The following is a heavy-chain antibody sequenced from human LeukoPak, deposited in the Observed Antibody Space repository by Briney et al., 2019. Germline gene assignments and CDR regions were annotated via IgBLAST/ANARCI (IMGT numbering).Heavy chain of an antibody. CDR3: GISSAAEGPTHYWFGP. J-gene: IGHJ5*02. Sequence: PSETLSLTCSVSGGSISVTSIDRGWIRQPPGKRLEWIGSIYYSGDTYYSPSLRSRVIISVDTSRNQFSLKLTSVTAADTTVYYCGISSAAEGPTHYWFGPWGQGILVTVPS. D-gene: IGHD6-13*01. CDR2: IYYSGDT. V-gene: IGHV4-39*01. CDR1: GGSISVTSID.